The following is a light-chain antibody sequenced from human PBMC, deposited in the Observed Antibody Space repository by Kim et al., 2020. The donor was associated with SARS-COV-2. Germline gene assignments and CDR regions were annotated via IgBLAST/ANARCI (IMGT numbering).Light chain of an antibody. J-gene: IGKJ4*01. CDR1: QGIGTY. CDR3: QQLNSYPQIT. CDR2: AAS. V-gene: IGKV1-9*01. Sequence: SVGDRVRITCRASQGIGTYLAWYQQRPGKVPKLLIYAASTLQGGVPSRFSGSGSGTDFTLTINSLQPEDFATYYCQQLNSYPQITFGGGTKVDIK.